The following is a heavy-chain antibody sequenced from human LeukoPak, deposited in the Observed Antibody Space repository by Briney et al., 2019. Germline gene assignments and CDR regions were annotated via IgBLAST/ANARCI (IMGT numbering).Heavy chain of an antibody. CDR1: GGSISSSSYY. V-gene: IGHV4-39*01. Sequence: SETLSLTCTVSGGSISSSSYYWGWIRQPPGKGLAWIGSIYYSGSTYYNPSLKSRVTISVDTSKNQFSLKLSSVTAADTAVYYCARHSSHQEAMDVWGKGTTVTVSS. J-gene: IGHJ6*04. CDR3: ARHSSHQEAMDV. CDR2: IYYSGST.